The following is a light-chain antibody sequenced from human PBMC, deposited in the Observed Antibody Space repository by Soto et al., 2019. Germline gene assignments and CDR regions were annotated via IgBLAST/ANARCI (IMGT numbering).Light chain of an antibody. CDR3: QSFDSHVLGLL. CDR2: GDS. J-gene: IGLJ2*01. CDR1: SSNIGSGYD. V-gene: IGLV1-40*01. Sequence: QSVLTQPPSVSGAPGQRVTISCIGSSSNIGSGYDVHWYQQFPRTAPKLLISGDSNRPSGVPDRFSGSKSGTSASLAITGLQTEDEADYYCQSFDSHVLGLLFGVGTKLTVL.